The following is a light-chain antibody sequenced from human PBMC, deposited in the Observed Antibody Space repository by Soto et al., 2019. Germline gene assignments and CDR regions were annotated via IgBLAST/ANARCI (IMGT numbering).Light chain of an antibody. Sequence: DIQMTQSPSSLSASVGDRVTITCRASQSISSYLNWYQQKPGKAPQLLIYAASSLQSGGPSRFSVSGSGTDFTLTISSLQPEDFATYYCQQSYSTLTWTFGQGTNVEIK. J-gene: IGKJ1*01. CDR3: QQSYSTLTWT. CDR1: QSISSY. CDR2: AAS. V-gene: IGKV1-39*01.